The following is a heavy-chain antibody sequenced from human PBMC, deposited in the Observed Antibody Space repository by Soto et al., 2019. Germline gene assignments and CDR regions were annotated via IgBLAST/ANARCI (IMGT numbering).Heavy chain of an antibody. Sequence: GESLKISCKGSGYSFTSYWIGWVRQMPGKGLEWMGIIYPGDSDTRYSPSFQGQVTISADKSSSTAYLQWSSLKASDTAMYYCARPGYYDFWSGYSYGMDVWGQGTTVTVSS. J-gene: IGHJ6*02. CDR2: IYPGDSDT. CDR3: ARPGYYDFWSGYSYGMDV. D-gene: IGHD3-3*01. V-gene: IGHV5-51*01. CDR1: GYSFTSYW.